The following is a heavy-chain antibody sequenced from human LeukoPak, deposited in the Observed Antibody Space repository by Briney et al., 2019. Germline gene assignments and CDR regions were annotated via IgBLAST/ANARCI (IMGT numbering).Heavy chain of an antibody. J-gene: IGHJ5*02. CDR1: GYTFTGYY. CDR3: ARLSSSPAYNWFDP. CDR2: INPNSGGT. Sequence: ASVKVSCKASGYTFTGYYMHWVRQAPGQGLEWMGWINPNSGGTNYAQKFQGRVTMTRDTSISTAYMELSRLRSDDTAVYYCARLSSSPAYNWFDPWGQGTLVTVSS. V-gene: IGHV1-2*02. D-gene: IGHD6-6*01.